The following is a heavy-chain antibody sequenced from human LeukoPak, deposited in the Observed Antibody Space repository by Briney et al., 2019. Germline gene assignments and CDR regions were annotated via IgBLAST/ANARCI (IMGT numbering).Heavy chain of an antibody. Sequence: PGGSLRHSCAASGFTFSSYGMHWVRQAPGKGLEWVAFIHYDGTNEYYADSVKGRFTISRDNFKNTLYLQMNSLRVEDTALYYCVNSGFDPWGQGTLVTVSS. CDR2: IHYDGTNE. J-gene: IGHJ5*02. CDR1: GFTFSSYG. V-gene: IGHV3-30*02. CDR3: VNSGFDP. D-gene: IGHD3-10*01.